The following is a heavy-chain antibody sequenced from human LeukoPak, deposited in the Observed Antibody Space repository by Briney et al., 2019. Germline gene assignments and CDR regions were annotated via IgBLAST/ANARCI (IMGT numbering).Heavy chain of an antibody. CDR2: IYGSDYT. D-gene: IGHD4-17*01. CDR3: ARGVYGAYFDY. CDR1: GDSLSRYY. Sequence: SETLSLTCTVSGDSLSRYYWSWIRQSPGKGLEWIGYIYGSDYTEHFPSLGGRATVSVDTSRNQFSLKLRSVTAADTAVYYCARGVYGAYFDYWGQGTLVTVSS. J-gene: IGHJ4*02. V-gene: IGHV4-59*01.